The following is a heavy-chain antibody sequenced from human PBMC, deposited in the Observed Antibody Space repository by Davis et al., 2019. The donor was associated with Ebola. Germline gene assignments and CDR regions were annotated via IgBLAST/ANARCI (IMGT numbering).Heavy chain of an antibody. V-gene: IGHV3-7*01. CDR3: ARNNHVLQQRDAFDI. J-gene: IGHJ3*02. CDR2: IKQDGSEK. D-gene: IGHD1-1*01. Sequence: PGGSLRLSCAASGFTFSSYWMSWVRQAPGKGLEWVANIKQDGSEKYYVDSVKGRFTISRDNAKNSLYLQMNSLRAEDTAVYYCARNNHVLQQRDAFDIWGQGTMVTVSS. CDR1: GFTFSSYW.